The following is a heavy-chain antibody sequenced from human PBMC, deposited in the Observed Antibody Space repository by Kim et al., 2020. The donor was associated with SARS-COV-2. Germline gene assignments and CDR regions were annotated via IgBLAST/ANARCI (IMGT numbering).Heavy chain of an antibody. CDR1: GGSISSYY. J-gene: IGHJ6*02. D-gene: IGHD5-12*01. CDR3: ATNAKATGYEWYYGMDV. Sequence: SETLSLTCTVSGGSISSYYWSWIRQPPGKGLEWIGYIYYSGSTNYNPSLKSRVTISVDTSKNQFSLKLSSVTAADTAVYYCATNAKATGYEWYYGMDVWGQGTTVTVSS. CDR2: IYYSGST. V-gene: IGHV4-59*13.